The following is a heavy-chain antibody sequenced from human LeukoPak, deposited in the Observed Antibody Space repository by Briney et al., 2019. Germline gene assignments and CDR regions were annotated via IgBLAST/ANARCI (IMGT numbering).Heavy chain of an antibody. CDR3: ARCPSYYDILTGYFRSWDYFDY. CDR1: GFTISSYS. CDR2: ISSSSYI. D-gene: IGHD3-9*01. Sequence: PWGSLSLNSAAPGFTISSYSRNSVRQSPGKGLESVSSISSSSYIYYADSVKGRFTISRDNAKNSLYLQMNSLRAEDTAVYYCARCPSYYDILTGYFRSWDYFDYWGQGTLVTVSS. V-gene: IGHV3-21*01. J-gene: IGHJ4*02.